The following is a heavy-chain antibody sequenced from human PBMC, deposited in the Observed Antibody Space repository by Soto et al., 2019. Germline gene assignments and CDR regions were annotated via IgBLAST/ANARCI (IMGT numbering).Heavy chain of an antibody. Sequence: PGGSLRLSCAASGFTFSSYWMHWVRQAPGKGLEWVAVVSNDGSNKDYADSVKGRFTISRDNSKNTLYLQMNSLRAEDTAVYYCAKVLLTYTSGWYHPHFDYWGQGTLVTVSS. V-gene: IGHV3-30*18. J-gene: IGHJ4*02. D-gene: IGHD6-19*01. CDR2: VSNDGSNK. CDR3: AKVLLTYTSGWYHPHFDY. CDR1: GFTFSSYW.